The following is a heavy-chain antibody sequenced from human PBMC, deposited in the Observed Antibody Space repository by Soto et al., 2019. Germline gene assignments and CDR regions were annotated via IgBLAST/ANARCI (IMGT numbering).Heavy chain of an antibody. CDR2: IYYSGST. CDR1: GGSISSYY. V-gene: IGHV4-59*01. CDR3: ARDNPPDFWSGPRYYGMDV. Sequence: PSETLSLTCTVSGGSISSYYWSWIRQPPGKGLEWIGYIYYSGSTNYNPSLKSRVTISVDTSKNQFSLKLSSVTAADTAVYYCARDNPPDFWSGPRYYGMDVWCQGTTVTVSS. D-gene: IGHD3-3*01. J-gene: IGHJ6*02.